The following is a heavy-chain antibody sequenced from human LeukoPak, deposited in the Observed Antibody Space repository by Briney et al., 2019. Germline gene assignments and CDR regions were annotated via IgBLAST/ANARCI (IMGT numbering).Heavy chain of an antibody. D-gene: IGHD1-26*01. CDR2: ISSDGSDT. CDR3: ARGTLGGQSDY. Sequence: GGSLRLSCAASGFSFGNYWMHWVRQAPGKGLVWVSRISSDGSDTIYADSVKGRFTMSRDNSKNTLYLQMDSLRVEDTAVYYCARGTLGGQSDYWGQGTLVTVSS. J-gene: IGHJ4*02. V-gene: IGHV3-74*01. CDR1: GFSFGNYW.